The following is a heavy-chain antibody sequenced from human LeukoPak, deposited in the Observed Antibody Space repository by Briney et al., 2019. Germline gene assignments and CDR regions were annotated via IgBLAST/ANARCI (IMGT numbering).Heavy chain of an antibody. CDR2: IYYSGST. J-gene: IGHJ5*02. V-gene: IGHV4-59*08. D-gene: IGHD3-3*01. CDR3: ARQKAFGVVIISHWFDP. CDR1: GGSISSYY. Sequence: PSETLSLTCTVSGGSISSYYWSWIRQPPGKGLEWIGYIYYSGSTNYNPSLKSRVTISVDTSKNQFSLKLSSVTAADTAVYYCARQKAFGVVIISHWFDPWGQGTLVTVSP.